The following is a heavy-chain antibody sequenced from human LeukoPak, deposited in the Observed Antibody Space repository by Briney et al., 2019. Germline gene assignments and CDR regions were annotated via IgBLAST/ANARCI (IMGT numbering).Heavy chain of an antibody. Sequence: GGSLRLSCTTSGFSVGDYYVNWVRQAPGKGREWVGLIRSKVVGGTTEYAGSVKGRFTISRDDSTNIAYLQMSSLKTEDTAVYYCTKSIRYSSGFTWGHGTLVTVSS. CDR3: TKSIRYSSGFT. V-gene: IGHV3-49*04. J-gene: IGHJ5*01. CDR1: GFSVGDYY. CDR2: IRSKVVGGTT. D-gene: IGHD5-18*01.